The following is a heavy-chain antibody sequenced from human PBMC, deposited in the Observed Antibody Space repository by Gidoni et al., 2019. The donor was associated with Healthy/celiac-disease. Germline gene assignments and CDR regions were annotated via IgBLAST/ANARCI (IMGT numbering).Heavy chain of an antibody. V-gene: IGHV6-1*01. Sequence: QVQLQQSAPGLVKPSQTLSLPCAISGDSVSSNSAALNWIRQSPSRGLEWLGRTYYRSKGYNDYAVSVKSRITINPDTSKNQFSLQLNSVTPEDTAVYYYARERYGSGSYRYYYGMDVWGQGTTVTVSS. CDR3: ARERYGSGSYRYYYGMDV. J-gene: IGHJ6*02. CDR1: GDSVSSNSAA. D-gene: IGHD3-10*01. CDR2: TYYRSKGYN.